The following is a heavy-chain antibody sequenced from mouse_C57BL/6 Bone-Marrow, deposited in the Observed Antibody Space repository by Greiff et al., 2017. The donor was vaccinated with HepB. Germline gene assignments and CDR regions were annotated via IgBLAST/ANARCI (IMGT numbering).Heavy chain of an antibody. D-gene: IGHD2-2*01. V-gene: IGHV7-3*01. CDR3: TRSPLWFCDWNFDV. CDR1: GFTFTDYY. CDR2: IRNKANGYTT. Sequence: EVKLQESGGGLVQPGGSLSLSCAASGFTFTDYYMSWVRQPPGKALEWLGIIRNKANGYTTEYSASVKGRFTISRDNSQSILYLQINALRAEDSATYYSTRSPLWFCDWNFDVWGTGTTVTVSS. J-gene: IGHJ1*03.